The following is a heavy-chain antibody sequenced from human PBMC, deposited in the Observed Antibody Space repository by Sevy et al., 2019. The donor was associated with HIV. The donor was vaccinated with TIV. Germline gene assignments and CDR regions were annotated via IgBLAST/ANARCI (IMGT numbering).Heavy chain of an antibody. Sequence: ASVKVSCKVSGYTLTQLSMHWVRQAPGKGLEWLGSFDPEDGERIYAQKFQGRFTMTEETSTDTAYMELSSLRSEDTAIYYCATGREYYKGNSGYFDYWGQGTLVTVSS. CDR1: GYTLTQLS. D-gene: IGHD1-26*01. V-gene: IGHV1-24*01. CDR3: ATGREYYKGNSGYFDY. J-gene: IGHJ4*02. CDR2: FDPEDGER.